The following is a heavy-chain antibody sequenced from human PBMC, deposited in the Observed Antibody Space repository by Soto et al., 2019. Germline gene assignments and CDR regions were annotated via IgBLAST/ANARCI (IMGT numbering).Heavy chain of an antibody. V-gene: IGHV4-59*08. CDR3: ASQAGPFAFDI. Sequence: PSETLSLTCTGSGGSISSYYWSWIRQPPGKGLEWIGYIYYSGSTNYNPSLKSRVTISVDTSKNQFSLKLSSVTAADTAVYYCASQAGPFAFDIWGQGTMVPVSS. CDR2: IYYSGST. CDR1: GGSISSYY. J-gene: IGHJ3*02.